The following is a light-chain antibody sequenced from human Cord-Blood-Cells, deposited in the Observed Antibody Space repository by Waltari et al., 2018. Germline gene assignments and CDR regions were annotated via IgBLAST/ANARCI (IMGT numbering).Light chain of an antibody. J-gene: IGKJ5*01. Sequence: DIQMTQSPSSLSASVGDGVTITCRASQSISSYLNWYQQKPGKAPKLLIYAASSLQSGVPSRFSGSGSGTDFTLTISSLQPEDFATYYCQQSYSTPITFGQGTRLKIK. V-gene: IGKV1-39*01. CDR3: QQSYSTPIT. CDR1: QSISSY. CDR2: AAS.